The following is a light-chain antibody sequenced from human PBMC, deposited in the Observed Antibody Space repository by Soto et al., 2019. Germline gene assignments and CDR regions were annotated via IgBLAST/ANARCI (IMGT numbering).Light chain of an antibody. CDR3: MQALQTPYT. CDR1: QSLLHSNGYNY. J-gene: IGKJ2*01. Sequence: DIVMTQSPLSLPVTPGEPASISCRSSQSLLHSNGYNYLDCYLQKPGQSPQLLIYLGSNRASGVTDRFSGSGSGTDFTLKISRVEAEDVGVYYCMQALQTPYTFGQGTKLEIK. CDR2: LGS. V-gene: IGKV2-28*01.